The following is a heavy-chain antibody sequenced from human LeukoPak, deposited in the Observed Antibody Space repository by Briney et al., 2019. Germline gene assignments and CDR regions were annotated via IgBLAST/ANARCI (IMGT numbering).Heavy chain of an antibody. J-gene: IGHJ5*02. CDR3: ARLVTGTTVVNSGWFDP. D-gene: IGHD4-23*01. CDR2: ISYDGSNK. Sequence: PGRSLRLSCAASGFTFSSYGMHWVRQAPGKGLEWVAVISYDGSNKYYADSVKGRFTISRDNSKNTLYLQMNSLRAEDTAVYYCARLVTGTTVVNSGWFDPWGQGTLVTVSS. CDR1: GFTFSSYG. V-gene: IGHV3-30*03.